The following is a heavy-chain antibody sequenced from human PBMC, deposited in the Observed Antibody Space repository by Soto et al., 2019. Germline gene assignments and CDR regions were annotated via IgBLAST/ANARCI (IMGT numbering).Heavy chain of an antibody. CDR1: GFTFSSYS. CDR3: ARGDYGAFDI. D-gene: IGHD3-16*01. Sequence: GGSLRLSCAASGFTFSSYSMNWVRQAPGKGLEWVSSISSSSSCIYYADSVKGRFTISRDNAKNSLYLQMNSLRAEDTAVYYCARGDYGAFDIWGQGTMVTVSS. J-gene: IGHJ3*02. V-gene: IGHV3-21*01. CDR2: ISSSSSCI.